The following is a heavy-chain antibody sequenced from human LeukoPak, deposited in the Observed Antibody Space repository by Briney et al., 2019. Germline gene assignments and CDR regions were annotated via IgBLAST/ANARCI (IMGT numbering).Heavy chain of an antibody. V-gene: IGHV3-23*01. CDR3: AKDQFLQYQLSIAT. CDR1: GFTFSSYA. D-gene: IGHD2-2*01. J-gene: IGHJ5*02. CDR2: ISGSGGST. Sequence: QPGGSLRLSCAASGFTFSSYAMSWVRQAPGKGLEWVSAISGSGGSTYYADSVEGRFTISRDNSKNTLYLQMNGLRAEDTAVYYCAKDQFLQYQLSIATWGQGTLVTVSS.